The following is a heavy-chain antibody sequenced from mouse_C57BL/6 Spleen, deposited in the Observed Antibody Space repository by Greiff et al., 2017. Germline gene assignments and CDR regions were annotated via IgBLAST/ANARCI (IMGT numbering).Heavy chain of an antibody. D-gene: IGHD2-3*01. Sequence: VQLQQSGPELVKPGASVKISCKASGYSFTGYYMNWVKQSPEQSLEWIGEINPSTGGTTYNQKFKAKATLTVDKSSSTAYMQLKSLTSEDSAVDYCARWDGYYDYAMDYWGQGTSVTVSS. CDR1: GYSFTGYY. J-gene: IGHJ4*01. CDR2: INPSTGGT. CDR3: ARWDGYYDYAMDY. V-gene: IGHV1-42*01.